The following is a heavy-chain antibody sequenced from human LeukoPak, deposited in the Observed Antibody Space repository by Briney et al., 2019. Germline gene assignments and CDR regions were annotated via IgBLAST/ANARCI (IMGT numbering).Heavy chain of an antibody. V-gene: IGHV1-69*13. CDR2: IIPIFGTA. D-gene: IGHD3-3*01. Sequence: SVTVSCTASGGTFSSYAISWVRQAPGRGLEWMGGIIPIFGTANYAQKFQGRVTITADESTSTAYMELSSLRSEDTAVYYCARGSDDFWSGYPSDYYYGMDVWGQGTTVTVSS. CDR3: ARGSDDFWSGYPSDYYYGMDV. J-gene: IGHJ6*02. CDR1: GGTFSSYA.